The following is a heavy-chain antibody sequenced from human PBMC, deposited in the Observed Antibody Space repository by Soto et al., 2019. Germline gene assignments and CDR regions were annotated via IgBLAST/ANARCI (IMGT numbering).Heavy chain of an antibody. CDR3: ASSSYYDFWSGYSPYYYGMDV. CDR2: ISAYNGNT. J-gene: IGHJ6*02. V-gene: IGHV1-18*04. CDR1: GYTFTSYG. Sequence: QVQLVQSGAEVKKPGASVKVSCKASGYTFTSYGISWVRQAPGQGLEWMGWISAYNGNTNYAQKLQGRVTMTTDTSTSTAYMELMSLRSDDTAVYYCASSSYYDFWSGYSPYYYGMDVWGQGTTVTVSS. D-gene: IGHD3-3*01.